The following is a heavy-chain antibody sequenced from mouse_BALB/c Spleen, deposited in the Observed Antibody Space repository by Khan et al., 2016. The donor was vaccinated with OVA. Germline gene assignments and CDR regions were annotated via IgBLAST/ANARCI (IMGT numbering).Heavy chain of an antibody. Sequence: QIQLLQSGPELKKPGETVKISCKASGYTFTIYGMNWVRQAPGKGLKWMGWINTYTGEPTYDDDFKGRFAFSLETSASTAFLQINNLKNEDTATYFCARVGYNETMDYWGQGTSVTVSS. V-gene: IGHV9-3-1*01. CDR2: INTYTGEP. D-gene: IGHD2-14*01. CDR3: ARVGYNETMDY. CDR1: GYTFTIYG. J-gene: IGHJ4*01.